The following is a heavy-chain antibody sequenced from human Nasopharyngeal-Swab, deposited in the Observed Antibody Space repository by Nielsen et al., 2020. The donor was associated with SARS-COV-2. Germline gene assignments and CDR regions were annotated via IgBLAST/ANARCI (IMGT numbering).Heavy chain of an antibody. CDR1: GFTFSRHA. V-gene: IGHV3-23*01. J-gene: IGHJ6*02. Sequence: GGSLRLSCAASGFTFSRHAMSWVRQAPGKGLEWVSAISGSGGSTYYADSVKGRFTISRDNSKNTLYLQMNSLRAEDTAVYYCAKGAYYYGSGSYYNVDYYYGMDVWGQGTTVTVSS. CDR2: ISGSGGST. CDR3: AKGAYYYGSGSYYNVDYYYGMDV. D-gene: IGHD3-10*01.